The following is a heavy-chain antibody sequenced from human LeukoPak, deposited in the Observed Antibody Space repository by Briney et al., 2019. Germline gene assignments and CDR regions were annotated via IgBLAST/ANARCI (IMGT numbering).Heavy chain of an antibody. CDR2: ISGYTGNT. J-gene: IGHJ5*02. CDR1: GFTFINYA. Sequence: ASVKVSCKASGFTFINYAISWVRQAPGQGLEWMGWISGYTGNTNYAQNLQGRVTMTTDTSTSTAYMELRSLRSDDTALYYCARSSWFGGRSEWRWFDPWGQGTLVTVSS. D-gene: IGHD3-10*01. V-gene: IGHV1-18*01. CDR3: ARSSWFGGRSEWRWFDP.